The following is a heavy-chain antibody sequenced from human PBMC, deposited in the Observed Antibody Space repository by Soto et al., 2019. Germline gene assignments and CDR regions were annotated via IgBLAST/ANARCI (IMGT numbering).Heavy chain of an antibody. D-gene: IGHD6-13*01. CDR2: TYYRSKWFN. CDR1: GDSVSSDSVA. Sequence: PSQTLSLTCAISGDSVSSDSVAWNWIRQSPSRGLEWLGRTYYRSKWFNDYAISVKSRIITNPDTSKNQVSLQLKSVTPEDTAVYYCVRGLVAAGTRFFYYGLDFWGRXTTVTGSS. CDR3: VRGLVAAGTRFFYYGLDF. V-gene: IGHV6-1*01. J-gene: IGHJ6*02.